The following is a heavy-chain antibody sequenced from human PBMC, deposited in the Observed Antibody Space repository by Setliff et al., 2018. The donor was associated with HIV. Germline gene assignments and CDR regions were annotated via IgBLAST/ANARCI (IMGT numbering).Heavy chain of an antibody. CDR1: GGSISSSSYY. CDR3: ARGKGTAMVDYYFDY. Sequence: SETLSLTCAVSGGSISSSSYYWGWVRQPPGKGLEWIGSIYYSGSTNYNPSLKSRVTISVDTSKNQFSLKLSSVTAADTAVYYCARGKGTAMVDYYFDYWGQGTLVTVSS. D-gene: IGHD5-18*01. CDR2: IYYSGST. V-gene: IGHV4-39*07. J-gene: IGHJ4*02.